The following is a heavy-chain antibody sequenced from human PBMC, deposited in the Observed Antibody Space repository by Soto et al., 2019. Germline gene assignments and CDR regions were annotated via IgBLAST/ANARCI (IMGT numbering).Heavy chain of an antibody. Sequence: PGGSLRLSCAASGFTFSNAWMSWVRQAPGKGLEWVGRIKSKTDGGTTDYAAPVKGRFTISRDDSKNTLYLQMNSLKTEDTAVYYCTTDPQGCSGGSCYYNWFDPWGQGTLVTVSS. D-gene: IGHD2-15*01. CDR3: TTDPQGCSGGSCYYNWFDP. J-gene: IGHJ5*02. V-gene: IGHV3-15*01. CDR2: IKSKTDGGTT. CDR1: GFTFSNAW.